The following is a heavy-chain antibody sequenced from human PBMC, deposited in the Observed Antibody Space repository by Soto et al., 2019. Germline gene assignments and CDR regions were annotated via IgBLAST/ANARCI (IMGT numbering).Heavy chain of an antibody. D-gene: IGHD3-10*01. Sequence: ASVKFSCKASGYMFVTYGINWVRQAPGQGLEWMGWISAYNGNTKYAQNLQGRVTMTTDASTSTAYMEMRSLRSDDTAVYYCARDLDGSGSYYTDYWGPGTLVTVSS. CDR1: GYMFVTYG. V-gene: IGHV1-18*01. CDR2: ISAYNGNT. CDR3: ARDLDGSGSYYTDY. J-gene: IGHJ4*02.